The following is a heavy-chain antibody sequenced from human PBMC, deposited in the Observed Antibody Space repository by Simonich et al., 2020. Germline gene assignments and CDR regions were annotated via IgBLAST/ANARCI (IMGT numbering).Heavy chain of an antibody. CDR2: ISSSRISI. CDR3: ARKRFLEWFFDY. CDR1: GFTFSSYS. Sequence: EVQLVESGGGLVKPGGSLRLSCAASGFTFSSYSMNWVRQAPWKGLEGVSSISSSRISIYYADSVKGRFTISRDNAKNSLYLQMNSLRAEDTAVYYCARKRFLEWFFDYWGQGTLVTVSS. J-gene: IGHJ4*02. D-gene: IGHD3-3*01. V-gene: IGHV3-21*01.